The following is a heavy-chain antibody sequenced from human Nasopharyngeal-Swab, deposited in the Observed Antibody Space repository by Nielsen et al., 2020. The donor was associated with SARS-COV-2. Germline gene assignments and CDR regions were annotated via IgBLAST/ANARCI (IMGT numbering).Heavy chain of an antibody. CDR3: ARAIKIFGAVVGSFDP. V-gene: IGHV4-39*07. CDR2: IYYNGIT. Sequence: SETLSLTCSVSGGSMTSNNYYWGWIRQPPEKGLEWIGNIYYNGITYYNPSLQSRVTISLDTSKSQFSLKLTSVTAADTAVYYCARAIKIFGAVVGSFDPWGQGTLVTVSS. J-gene: IGHJ5*02. CDR1: GGSMTSNNYY. D-gene: IGHD3-3*01.